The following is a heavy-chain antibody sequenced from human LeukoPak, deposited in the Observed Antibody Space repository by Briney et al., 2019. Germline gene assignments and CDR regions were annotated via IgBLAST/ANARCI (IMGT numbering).Heavy chain of an antibody. CDR1: GFTFSSYG. V-gene: IGHV3-48*01. J-gene: IGHJ4*02. CDR3: AREGPRGNSQFDY. D-gene: IGHD2/OR15-2a*01. Sequence: GGSLRLSCAASGFTFSSYGINWVRQAPGKGLEWVSYISSRSSTIYYADSVKGRVTISRDNSENTLYLQMNSLRAEDTAIYYCAREGPRGNSQFDYWGQGTLVTVSS. CDR2: ISSRSSTI.